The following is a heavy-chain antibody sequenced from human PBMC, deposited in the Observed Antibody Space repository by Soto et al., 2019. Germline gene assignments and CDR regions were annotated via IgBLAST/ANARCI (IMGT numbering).Heavy chain of an antibody. CDR3: ARSLPYYEFWSGSYIVGGYSVQGMDG. D-gene: IGHD3-3*01. CDR1: GYTFTSYY. V-gene: IGHV1-46*01. J-gene: IGHJ6*03. Sequence: SSVKVSCKASGYTFTSYYMHWVRQAPGQGLEWMGIINPSGGSTSYAQKFQGRVTMTRDTSTSTVYMELSSLRSEDTAGDYCARSLPYYEFWSGSYIVGGYSVQGMDGWG. CDR2: INPSGGST.